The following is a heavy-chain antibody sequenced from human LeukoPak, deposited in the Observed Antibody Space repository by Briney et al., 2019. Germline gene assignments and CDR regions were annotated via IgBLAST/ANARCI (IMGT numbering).Heavy chain of an antibody. D-gene: IGHD3-22*01. CDR3: ACFDSSGYYYWNY. CDR2: IYTSGST. J-gene: IGHJ4*02. Sequence: SETLSLTCTVSGGSISSSTYYWGWIRQPPGKGLEWIGRIYTSGSTNYNPSLKSRVTISVDTSKNQFSLKLSSVTAADTAVYYCACFDSSGYYYWNYWGQGTLVTVSS. V-gene: IGHV4-61*02. CDR1: GGSISSSTYY.